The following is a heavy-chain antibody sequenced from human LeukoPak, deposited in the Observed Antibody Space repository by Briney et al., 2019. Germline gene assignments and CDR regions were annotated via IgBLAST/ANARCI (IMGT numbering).Heavy chain of an antibody. CDR2: ISSSSSYT. CDR3: ARDRDDTSGYYPRALKY. Sequence: GGSLRLSCAASGFIFSSYSMNWVRQAPGKGLEWVSSISSSSSYTFYADSVKGRFTISRDNAKNSLYLQMNSLRAEDTAVYYCARDRDDTSGYYPRALKYWVQGTLVTVSS. D-gene: IGHD3-22*01. V-gene: IGHV3-21*01. CDR1: GFIFSSYS. J-gene: IGHJ4*02.